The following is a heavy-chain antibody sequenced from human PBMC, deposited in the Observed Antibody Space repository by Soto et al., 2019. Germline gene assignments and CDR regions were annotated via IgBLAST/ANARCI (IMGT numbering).Heavy chain of an antibody. CDR1: GYTFTGYY. Sequence: ASVKVYCKASGYTFTGYYMHWMRQAPGQGLEWMGWINPNSGDTNYAQKFQGRVTMSGDTSIITAYMELSRLRYDDTAVYYCARGLNILAAVTNNWFDPWGQGNLVTVSS. CDR2: INPNSGDT. J-gene: IGHJ5*02. CDR3: ARGLNILAAVTNNWFDP. V-gene: IGHV1-2*02. D-gene: IGHD6-13*01.